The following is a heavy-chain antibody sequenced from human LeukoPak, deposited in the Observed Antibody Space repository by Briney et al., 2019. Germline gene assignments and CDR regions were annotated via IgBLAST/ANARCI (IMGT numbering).Heavy chain of an antibody. D-gene: IGHD1-26*01. CDR2: IYTSGST. Sequence: SETLSLTCIVSGGSISSYYWSWIRQPAGKGLGWIGRIYTSGSTNYNPSLKSRVTISVDTSKNQFSLKLSSVTAADTAVYYCARVVGDRMEPYYYYMDVWGKGTTVTVSS. J-gene: IGHJ6*03. CDR3: ARVVGDRMEPYYYYMDV. CDR1: GGSISSYY. V-gene: IGHV4-4*07.